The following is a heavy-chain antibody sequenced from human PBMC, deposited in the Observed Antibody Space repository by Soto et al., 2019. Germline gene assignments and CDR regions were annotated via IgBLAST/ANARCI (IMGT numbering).Heavy chain of an antibody. CDR1: GYSFSSYW. D-gene: IGHD3-22*01. CDR3: ARRLYDTSGYRYFDF. Sequence: PGESLKISCKASGYSFSSYWIGWVRQIPGKGLEWMGIIFPDDSETRYSPSFQGKVSISVDKSITTAYLQWSSLKASDTAMYYCARRLYDTSGYRYFDFWGRGTLVTVSS. J-gene: IGHJ4*02. V-gene: IGHV5-51*01. CDR2: IFPDDSET.